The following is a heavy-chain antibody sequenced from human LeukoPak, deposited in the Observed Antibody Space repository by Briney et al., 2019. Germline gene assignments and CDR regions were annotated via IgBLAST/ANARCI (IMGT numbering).Heavy chain of an antibody. CDR2: INPNSGGT. J-gene: IGHJ4*02. D-gene: IGHD3-16*02. V-gene: IGHV1-2*02. CDR1: GYTFTGYY. CDR3: ARIARLRLGELSYHSNTPGYYFDY. Sequence: ASVKVSCKASGYTFTGYYMHWVRQAPGQGLEWMGWINPNSGGTNYAQKFQGRVTMTRDTSISTAYMELSRLRSDDTAVYYCARIARLRLGELSYHSNTPGYYFDYWGQGTLVTVSS.